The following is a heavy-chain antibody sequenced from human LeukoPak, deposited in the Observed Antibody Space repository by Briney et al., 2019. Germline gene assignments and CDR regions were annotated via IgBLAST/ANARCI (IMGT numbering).Heavy chain of an antibody. CDR3: AKDNNFWSGYPDAFDV. J-gene: IGHJ3*01. CDR2: ISDSGGVT. CDR1: GFSFGSYD. V-gene: IGHV3-23*01. Sequence: GGSETLVCAASGFSFGSYDMSWLRQTPGKGRVGVTTISDSGGVTYYADSVKGRFTISRDNSKNTLNLQMNSLRAEDTALYYCAKDNNFWSGYPDAFDVWGQGTMVTVSS. D-gene: IGHD3-3*01.